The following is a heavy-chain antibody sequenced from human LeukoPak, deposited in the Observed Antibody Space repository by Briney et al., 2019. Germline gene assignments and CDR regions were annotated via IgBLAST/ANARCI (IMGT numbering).Heavy chain of an antibody. CDR3: ARPASMIVVDDAFDI. D-gene: IGHD3-22*01. J-gene: IGHJ3*02. CDR1: GYTFTSYG. V-gene: IGHV1-18*01. CDR2: ISAYNGNT. Sequence: ASVTVSCKASGYTFTSYGISWARQAPGQGLEWMGWISAYNGNTNYAQKLQGRVTMTTDTSTSTAYMELRSLRSEDTAVYYCARPASMIVVDDAFDIWGQGTMVTVSS.